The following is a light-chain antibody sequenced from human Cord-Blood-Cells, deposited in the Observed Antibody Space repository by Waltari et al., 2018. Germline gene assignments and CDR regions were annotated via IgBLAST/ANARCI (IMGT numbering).Light chain of an antibody. CDR1: QSISRH. CDR3: QQSYSTPVT. Sequence: DIQMTQSPSSLSASVGDRDTITCRASQSISRHLNWYQQKPVKAPKLLIYAASTLQSGVPSRFSCSGSGTDFTLTIRSLQPEDFATYYCQQSYSTPVTFGPGTKVAIK. CDR2: AAS. J-gene: IGKJ3*01. V-gene: IGKV1-39*01.